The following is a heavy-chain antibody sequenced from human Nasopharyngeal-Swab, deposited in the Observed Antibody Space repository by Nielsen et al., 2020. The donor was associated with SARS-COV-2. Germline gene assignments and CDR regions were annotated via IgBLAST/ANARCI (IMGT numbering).Heavy chain of an antibody. V-gene: IGHV4-31*02. D-gene: IGHD2-15*01. CDR1: GGSISSSSYY. Sequence: SCTVSGGSISSSSYYWGWIRQHPGKGLEWIGYIYYSGSTYYNPSLKSRVTISVDTSKNQFSLKLSSVTAADTAVYYCARDRPEDTPFDYWGQGTLVTVSS. CDR2: IYYSGST. CDR3: ARDRPEDTPFDY. J-gene: IGHJ4*02.